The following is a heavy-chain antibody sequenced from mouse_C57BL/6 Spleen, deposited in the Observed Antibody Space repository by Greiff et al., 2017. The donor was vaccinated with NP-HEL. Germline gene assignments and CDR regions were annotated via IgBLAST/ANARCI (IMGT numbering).Heavy chain of an antibody. D-gene: IGHD2-5*01. CDR2: IYPGDGDT. J-gene: IGHJ3*01. CDR1: GYAFSSSW. V-gene: IGHV1-82*01. Sequence: VQLQQSGPELVKPGASVKISCKASGYAFSSSWMNWVKQRPGKGLEWIGRIYPGDGDTNYNGKFKGKATLTADKSSSTAYMQLSSLTSEDSAVYFCARSRGDYSNYEFADWGQGTLVTVSA. CDR3: ARSRGDYSNYEFAD.